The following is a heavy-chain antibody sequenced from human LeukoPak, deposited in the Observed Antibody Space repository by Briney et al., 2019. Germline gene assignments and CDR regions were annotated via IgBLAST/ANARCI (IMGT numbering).Heavy chain of an antibody. Sequence: GGSLRLSCAASIFTFSIYEMNWVRQAPGKGLEWVSYISSSKSNIYYADSVKGRFTISRDNAKNSLYLQMNSLRAEDTAVYYCAKFHYYGSGSFDVWGEGSTVTVSS. V-gene: IGHV3-48*03. J-gene: IGHJ6*04. CDR3: AKFHYYGSGSFDV. D-gene: IGHD3-10*01. CDR1: IFTFSIYE. CDR2: ISSSKSNI.